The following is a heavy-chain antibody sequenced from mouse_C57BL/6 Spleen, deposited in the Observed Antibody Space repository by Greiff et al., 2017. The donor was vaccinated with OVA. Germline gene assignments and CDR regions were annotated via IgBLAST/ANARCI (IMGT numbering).Heavy chain of an antibody. D-gene: IGHD1-1*02. CDR1: GYTFTDYY. CDR3: ARLGYGAMYN. CDR2: INPNNGGT. V-gene: IGHV1-26*01. J-gene: IGHJ4*01. Sequence: VQLQQSGPELVKPGASVKISCKASGYTFTDYYMNWVKQSHGKSLEWIGDINPNNGGTSFNQKFKGKATLTVDKSSSTAYMELRSLTSEDSAVYYCARLGYGAMYNWGEGTSETAS.